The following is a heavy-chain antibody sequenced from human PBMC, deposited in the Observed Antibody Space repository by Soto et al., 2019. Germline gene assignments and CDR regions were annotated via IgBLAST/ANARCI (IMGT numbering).Heavy chain of an antibody. Sequence: GGSLRLSCAASGFAFSNYEMNWVRQSPGKGLEWVSYISLSGSTIYYADSVKGRFTISRDDAKNSLYLQMDSLRADDTAVYYCARESFSASPNFFDYWGQGTLVTSPQ. CDR3: ARESFSASPNFFDY. CDR2: ISLSGSTI. J-gene: IGHJ4*02. V-gene: IGHV3-48*03. CDR1: GFAFSNYE. D-gene: IGHD3-3*02.